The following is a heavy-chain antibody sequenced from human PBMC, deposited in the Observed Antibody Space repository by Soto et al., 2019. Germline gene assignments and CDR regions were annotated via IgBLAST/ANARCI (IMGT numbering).Heavy chain of an antibody. D-gene: IGHD3-22*01. CDR2: ISYDGSNK. V-gene: IGHV3-30-3*01. CDR1: GFTFSSYA. Sequence: QVQLVESGGGVVQPGRSLRLSCAASGFTFSSYAMHWVRQAPGKGLEWVAVISYDGSNKYYADSVKGRFTISRDNSKNTLYLQMNSLRAEDTAVYYCTKVDYYDSSGAKNTGDYWGQGTLVTVSS. CDR3: TKVDYYDSSGAKNTGDY. J-gene: IGHJ4*02.